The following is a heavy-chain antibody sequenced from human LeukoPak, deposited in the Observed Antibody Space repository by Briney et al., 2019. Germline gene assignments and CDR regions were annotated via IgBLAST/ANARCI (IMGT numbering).Heavy chain of an antibody. Sequence: GGSLRLSCAASGFTVSSNYMSWVRQAPGKGLEWVSVIDSGGSTYYADSVKGRFTISRDNSKNTLYLQMNSLRAEDTAVYYCARGPRRYDSSGYYYRTDAFDIWGQGTMVTVSS. CDR2: IDSGGST. J-gene: IGHJ3*02. D-gene: IGHD3-22*01. CDR3: ARGPRRYDSSGYYYRTDAFDI. V-gene: IGHV3-66*01. CDR1: GFTVSSNY.